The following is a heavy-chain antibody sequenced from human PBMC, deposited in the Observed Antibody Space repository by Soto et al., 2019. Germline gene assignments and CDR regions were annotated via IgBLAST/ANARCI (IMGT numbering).Heavy chain of an antibody. Sequence: QVQLQQWGAGLLKPSETLSLTCAVYGGSFSGYYWSWIRQPPGKGLEWIGEINHSGSTNYNPSLKSRVTISVDTSKNQFSLKLSSVTAADTAVYYCARDQYSSLAFWFDPWGQGTLVTVSS. V-gene: IGHV4-34*01. CDR2: INHSGST. CDR1: GGSFSGYY. CDR3: ARDQYSSLAFWFDP. J-gene: IGHJ5*02. D-gene: IGHD6-6*01.